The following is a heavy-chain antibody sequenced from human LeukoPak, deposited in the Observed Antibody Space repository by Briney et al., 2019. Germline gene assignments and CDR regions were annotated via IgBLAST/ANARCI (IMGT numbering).Heavy chain of an antibody. CDR2: ISASGGNT. CDR1: GFTFSSYS. Sequence: GGSLRLSCAASGFTFSSYSMNWVRQAPGKGLEWVSTISASGGNTYYADSVKGRFTISRDNAKNSLYLQMNSLRAEDAAVYYCARDDVTLRAFDIWGQGTMVTVSS. V-gene: IGHV3-21*01. D-gene: IGHD2-21*02. CDR3: ARDDVTLRAFDI. J-gene: IGHJ3*02.